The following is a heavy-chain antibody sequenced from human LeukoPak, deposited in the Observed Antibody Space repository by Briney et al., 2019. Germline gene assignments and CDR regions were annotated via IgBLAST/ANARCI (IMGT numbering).Heavy chain of an antibody. Sequence: SETLSLTCTVSGGSISSYYWSWIRQPPGKGLEWIGYIYYSGSTNYNPSLKSRVTISVDTSKNQFSLKLSSVTAADTAVYFCARGSYGGDTGYYLDYWGQGTLVTVSS. V-gene: IGHV4-59*12. CDR1: GGSISSYY. CDR2: IYYSGST. J-gene: IGHJ4*02. CDR3: ARGSYGGDTGYYLDY. D-gene: IGHD4-23*01.